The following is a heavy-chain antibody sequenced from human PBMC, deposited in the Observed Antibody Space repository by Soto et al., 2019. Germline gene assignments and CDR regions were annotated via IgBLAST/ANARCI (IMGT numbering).Heavy chain of an antibody. CDR2: IKQDGSEK. CDR1: GFTFSSHW. V-gene: IGHV3-7*03. D-gene: IGHD7-27*01. J-gene: IGHJ5*02. CDR3: VRDALGWFVP. Sequence: GESLRLSCAASGFTFSSHWMSWVRQAPGKGLEWVANIKQDGSEKYYVDSVKGRFTISRDNAKNSLYLQMNSLKAEDTAIYYCVRDALGWFVPWGQGTLVTVSS.